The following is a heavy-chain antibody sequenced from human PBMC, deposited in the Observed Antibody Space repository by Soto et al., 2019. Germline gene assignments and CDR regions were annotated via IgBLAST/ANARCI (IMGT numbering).Heavy chain of an antibody. CDR1: GRCLSGYY. Sequence: NPSVTLPLTCALYGRCLSGYYWRWIRRPPGPGLEWIGEINHSGSTNYNPSLKSRVTISVDTSRNQFSLKLRSVPAAHTAVYYCARDRRGNMVRGVIRPYYHGMDVWGQGTTVAVSS. J-gene: IGHJ6*01. CDR2: INHSGST. D-gene: IGHD3-10*01. V-gene: IGHV4-34*01. CDR3: ARDRRGNMVRGVIRPYYHGMDV.